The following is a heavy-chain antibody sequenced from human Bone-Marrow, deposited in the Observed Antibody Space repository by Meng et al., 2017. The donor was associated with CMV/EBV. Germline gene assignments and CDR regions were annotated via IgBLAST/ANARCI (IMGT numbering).Heavy chain of an antibody. J-gene: IGHJ6*02. CDR2: IYSGGST. V-gene: IGHV3-NL1*01. D-gene: IGHD2-2*01. CDR3: ARAPVVPAADTYYYYGMDV. Sequence: GESLKISCAASGFTFSSYGMHWVRQAPGKGLEWVSVIYSGGSTYYADSVKGRFTISRDNSKNTLYLQMNSLRAEDTAVYYCARAPVVPAADTYYYYGMDVWAQGTTVTVPS. CDR1: GFTFSSYG.